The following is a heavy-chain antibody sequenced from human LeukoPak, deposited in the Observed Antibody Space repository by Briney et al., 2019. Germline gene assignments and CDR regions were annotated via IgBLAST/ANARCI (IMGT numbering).Heavy chain of an antibody. CDR2: INHSGST. Sequence: SETLSLTCAVYGGSFSGYYWSWIRQPPGKGLEWIGEINHSGSTNYNPSLKSRVTISVDTSKNQFSLKLSSVTAADTAVYYCARGLKRDGYNNWGQGTLVTVSS. CDR3: ARGLKRDGYNN. CDR1: GGSFSGYY. D-gene: IGHD5-24*01. J-gene: IGHJ4*02. V-gene: IGHV4-34*01.